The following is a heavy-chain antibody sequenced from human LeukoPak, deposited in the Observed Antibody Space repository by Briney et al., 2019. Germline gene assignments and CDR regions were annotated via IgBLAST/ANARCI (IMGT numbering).Heavy chain of an antibody. CDR3: VRTIAVAVAFDY. D-gene: IGHD6-19*01. CDR2: IGSNGGST. J-gene: IGHJ4*02. CDR1: GFTFSSYT. Sequence: GGSLRLSCAASGFTFSSYTMHWVRQAPGKRLEHVSTIGSNGGSTYHANSVKGRFIITRDNSKNTLYLQMGSLRAEDMAVYYCVRTIAVAVAFDYWGQGTLVTVSS. V-gene: IGHV3-64*01.